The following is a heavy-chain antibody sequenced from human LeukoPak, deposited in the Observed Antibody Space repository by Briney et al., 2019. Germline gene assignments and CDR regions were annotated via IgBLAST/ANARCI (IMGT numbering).Heavy chain of an antibody. V-gene: IGHV1-2*02. CDR2: INPNSGGA. J-gene: IGHJ4*02. Sequence: ASVKVSCKASGYTFTGYYMHWVRQAPGQGLEWMGWINPNSGGADYAQKFQGRVTMTRDTSISTAYMELSRLTSDDTAVYYCAKDAIVRDYSNSDYWGQGTLVTVSS. D-gene: IGHD4-11*01. CDR3: AKDAIVRDYSNSDY. CDR1: GYTFTGYY.